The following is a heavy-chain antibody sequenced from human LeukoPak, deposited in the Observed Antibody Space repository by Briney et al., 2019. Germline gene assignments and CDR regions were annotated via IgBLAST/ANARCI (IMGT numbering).Heavy chain of an antibody. CDR1: GGSISSGGYY. D-gene: IGHD3-10*01. Sequence: SQTLSLTCTVSGGSISSGGYYWSWIRQHPGKGLEWIGYIYYSGSTYYNPSLKSRVTISVDTSKNQFSLKLSSVTAADTAVYYRASAGGEYYYGSGTQGWFDPWGQGTLVTVSS. J-gene: IGHJ5*02. V-gene: IGHV4-31*03. CDR3: ASAGGEYYYGSGTQGWFDP. CDR2: IYYSGST.